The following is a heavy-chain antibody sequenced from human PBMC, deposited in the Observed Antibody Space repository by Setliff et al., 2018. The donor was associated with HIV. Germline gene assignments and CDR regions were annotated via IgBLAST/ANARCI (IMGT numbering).Heavy chain of an antibody. CDR3: ASSPILWFGELSPYFDY. CDR1: GFTFSSYS. Sequence: PGGSLRLSCAASGFTFSSYSMNWVRQAPGKGLEWVSYISSSSSTIYYADSVKGRFTISRDNAKNSLYLQMNSLRAEDTAVYYCASSPILWFGELSPYFDYWGQGTLVTVSS. J-gene: IGHJ4*02. D-gene: IGHD3-10*01. V-gene: IGHV3-48*04. CDR2: ISSSSSTI.